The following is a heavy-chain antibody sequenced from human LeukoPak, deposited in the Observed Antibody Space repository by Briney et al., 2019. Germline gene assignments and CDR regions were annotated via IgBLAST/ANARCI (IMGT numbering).Heavy chain of an antibody. D-gene: IGHD3-10*01. CDR3: ASAARSVRGLEAFDV. CDR2: IHTNTERP. J-gene: IGHJ3*01. V-gene: IGHV7-4-1*02. CDR1: GYTFTSYA. Sequence: GASVKVSCKPSGYTFTSYALNWVRQAPGQGLEWMGWIHTNTERPTYAQAFTGGFVFSLDTSVDTAYLHISSLEAEDTAMFFCASAARSVRGLEAFDVWGQGTMVTVSS.